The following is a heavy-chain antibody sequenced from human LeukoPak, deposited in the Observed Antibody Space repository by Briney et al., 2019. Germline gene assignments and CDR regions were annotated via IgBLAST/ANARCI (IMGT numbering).Heavy chain of an antibody. D-gene: IGHD3-16*01. J-gene: IGHJ5*02. CDR2: IYYSGST. V-gene: IGHV4-30-4*08. CDR1: GGSISSGDYY. Sequence: PSETLSLTCTVSGGSISSGDYYWSWIRQPPGKGLEWIGYIYYSGSTYYNPSLKSRVTISVDTSKNQFSLKLSSVTAADTAVYYCARDDGGVAGRMFDPWGQGTLVTVSS. CDR3: ARDDGGVAGRMFDP.